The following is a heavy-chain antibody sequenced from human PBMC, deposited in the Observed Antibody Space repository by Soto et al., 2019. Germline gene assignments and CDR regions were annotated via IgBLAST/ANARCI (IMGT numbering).Heavy chain of an antibody. CDR2: IHPSDSDT. Sequence: PGESLKISCEASGYDFSKHWIAWVRQMPGKGLEYMGIIHPSDSDTRYSPSFQGQVTISVDKSARTAYLQWSSLKASDTAMYYCARRNYFDYWGQGTLVTVSS. J-gene: IGHJ4*02. V-gene: IGHV5-51*01. CDR3: ARRNYFDY. CDR1: GYDFSKHW.